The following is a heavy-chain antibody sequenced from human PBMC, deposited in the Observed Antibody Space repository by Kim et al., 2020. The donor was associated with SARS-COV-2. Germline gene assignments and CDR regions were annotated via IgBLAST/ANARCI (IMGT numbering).Heavy chain of an antibody. Sequence: GGSLRLSCKASGFSFSKYGFHWVRRAPGERLEWLSTILYDGVSIYYGDSVTGRFIISRDITSDTVFLQMTNLEAGDTATYFCARDRTTITTYFATGNLDLWGQGALVTVSP. V-gene: IGHV3-30*02. CDR1: GFSFSKYG. CDR2: ILYDGVSI. CDR3: ARDRTTITTYFATGNLDL. J-gene: IGHJ5*02. D-gene: IGHD4-4*01.